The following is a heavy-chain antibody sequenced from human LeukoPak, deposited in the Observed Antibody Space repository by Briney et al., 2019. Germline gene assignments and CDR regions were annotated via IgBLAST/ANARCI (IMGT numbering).Heavy chain of an antibody. J-gene: IGHJ4*02. CDR1: GGSFSGYY. CDR2: INQSGST. Sequence: SETLSLTCAVYGGSFSGYYWSWIRQPPGKGLEWIEEINQSGSTNYNPSLKSRVTISIDTSKNQFSLKLNSVTAADTAVYYCAINDGSGSYYKSDYWGQGTLVTVS. V-gene: IGHV4-34*01. D-gene: IGHD3-10*01. CDR3: AINDGSGSYYKSDY.